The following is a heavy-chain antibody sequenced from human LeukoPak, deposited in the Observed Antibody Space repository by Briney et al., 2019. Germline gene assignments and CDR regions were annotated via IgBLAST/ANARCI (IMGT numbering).Heavy chain of an antibody. D-gene: IGHD6-13*01. CDR3: ARVIKAAAAGPTYYYYGMDG. CDR1: GGSISSYY. Sequence: SETLSLTCTVSGGSISSYYWSWIRQPPGKGLEWSGYIYYSGSTNYNPSLKSRVTISVDTSKNQFSLKLSSVTAADTAVYYCARVIKAAAAGPTYYYYGMDGWGQGTTVTVSS. V-gene: IGHV4-59*01. CDR2: IYYSGST. J-gene: IGHJ6*02.